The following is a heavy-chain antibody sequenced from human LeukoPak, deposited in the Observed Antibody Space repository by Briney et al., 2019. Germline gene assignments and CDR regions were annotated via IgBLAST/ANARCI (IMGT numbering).Heavy chain of an antibody. CDR2: ISAYNGNT. J-gene: IGHJ4*02. D-gene: IGHD3-22*01. CDR1: GYTFTSYG. V-gene: IGHV1-18*01. CDR3: ARELYYYDSSGYPHYYFDY. Sequence: ASVKVSCKASGYTFTSYGISWVRQAPGQGLEWMGWISAYNGNTNYAQKLQGRVTMTTDTSTSTAYMELRSLRSDDTAVYYCARELYYYDSSGYPHYYFDYWGQGTLVTVSS.